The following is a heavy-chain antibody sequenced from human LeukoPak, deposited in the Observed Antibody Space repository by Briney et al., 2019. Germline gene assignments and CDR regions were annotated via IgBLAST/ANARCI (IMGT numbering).Heavy chain of an antibody. CDR1: GFTFSSYA. J-gene: IGHJ4*02. D-gene: IGHD6-19*01. V-gene: IGHV3-23*01. CDR2: ISGSGGST. Sequence: PGGSLRLSCAASGFTFSSYAMSWVRQAPGKGLEWVSAISGSGGSTYYADSVTGRFTISRDNSKNTLYLQMNSLRAEDTAVYYCAKHQRSLSGWYFDYWGQGTLVTVSS. CDR3: AKHQRSLSGWYFDY.